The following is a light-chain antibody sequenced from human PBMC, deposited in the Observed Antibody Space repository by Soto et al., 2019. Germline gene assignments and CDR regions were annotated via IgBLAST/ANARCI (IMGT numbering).Light chain of an antibody. Sequence: QSVLTQPASVSGSPGQSITIPCTGTSSDICGYNYVSWYQQHPGKAPKLMIYEVSNRPSGVSNRFSGSKSGNTASLTISGLQAEDEADYYCSSYTSIDTRVFGTGTKVTVL. J-gene: IGLJ1*01. CDR3: SSYTSIDTRV. CDR2: EVS. V-gene: IGLV2-14*03. CDR1: SSDICGYNY.